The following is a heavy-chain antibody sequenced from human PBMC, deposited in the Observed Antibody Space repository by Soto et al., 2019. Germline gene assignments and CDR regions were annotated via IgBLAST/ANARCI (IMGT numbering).Heavy chain of an antibody. Sequence: GASVKVSCKASGYTFTSYYMHWVRQAPGQGLEWMGKINPSGGSTSYAQKFQGRVTMTRDTSTSTVYMELSSLRSEDTAVYYCARDFPRFTYYYYGMDVWGQGTTVTVS. CDR3: ARDFPRFTYYYYGMDV. J-gene: IGHJ6*02. V-gene: IGHV1-46*01. CDR1: GYTFTSYY. CDR2: INPSGGST.